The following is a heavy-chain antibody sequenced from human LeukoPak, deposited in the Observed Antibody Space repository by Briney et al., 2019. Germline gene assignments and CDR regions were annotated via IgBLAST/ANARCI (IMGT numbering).Heavy chain of an antibody. CDR1: GGTFSSYA. Sequence: SVKVSCKASGGTFSSYAISWVRQAPGQGLEWMGGIIPIFGTANYAQKFQGRVTITADESTSTAYMELSSLRSEDTALYYCARGHPHYGGNPYYFDYWGQGTLVTVSS. V-gene: IGHV1-69*01. CDR3: ARGHPHYGGNPYYFDY. D-gene: IGHD4-23*01. J-gene: IGHJ4*02. CDR2: IIPIFGTA.